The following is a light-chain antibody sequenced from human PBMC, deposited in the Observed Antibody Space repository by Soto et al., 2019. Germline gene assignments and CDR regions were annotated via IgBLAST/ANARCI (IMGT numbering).Light chain of an antibody. V-gene: IGLV1-44*01. J-gene: IGLJ1*01. Sequence: QSVLTQPPSASGTPGQRVTISCSGSSSNIGSNTVNWYQQLPGTTPKLLIYSNDQRPSGVPDRFSGSKSGTSASLAISGLQSVEEADYYCAAWDASWSGYVLGSGTKVT. CDR1: SSNIGSNT. CDR3: AAWDASWSGYV. CDR2: SND.